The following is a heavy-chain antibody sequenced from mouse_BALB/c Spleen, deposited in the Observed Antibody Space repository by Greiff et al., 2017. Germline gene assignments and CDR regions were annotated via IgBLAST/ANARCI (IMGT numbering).Heavy chain of an antibody. Sequence: DVQLQESGPGLVKPSQSLSLTCTVTGYSITSDYAWHWIRQFPGNKLEWLGYISYRGSTSYTPSLKSRISITRDTSKNQFFLQLNSVTTEDTATYYCARGGVRRGYYYAMDYWGQGTSVTVSS. J-gene: IGHJ4*01. CDR3: ARGGVRRGYYYAMDY. D-gene: IGHD2-14*01. CDR2: ISYRGST. CDR1: GYSITSDYA. V-gene: IGHV3-2*02.